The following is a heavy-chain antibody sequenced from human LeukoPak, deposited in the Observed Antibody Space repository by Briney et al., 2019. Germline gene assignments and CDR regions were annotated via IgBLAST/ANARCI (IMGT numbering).Heavy chain of an antibody. Sequence: GGSLRLSCAASGFTFSSYEMNWVRQAPGKGLEWVSVIYSGGSTYYADSVKGRFTISRDNSKNTLYLQMNSLRAEDTAVYYCARDPSSWSTSYYYYGMDVWGQGTTVTVSS. J-gene: IGHJ6*02. CDR3: ARDPSSWSTSYYYYGMDV. D-gene: IGHD6-13*01. CDR2: IYSGGST. CDR1: GFTFSSYE. V-gene: IGHV3-66*02.